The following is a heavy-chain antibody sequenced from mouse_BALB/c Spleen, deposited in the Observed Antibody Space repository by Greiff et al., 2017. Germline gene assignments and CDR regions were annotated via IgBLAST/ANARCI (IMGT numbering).Heavy chain of an antibody. V-gene: IGHV5-9*03. CDR3: ARWGSAMDY. J-gene: IGHJ4*01. Sequence: DVKLVESGGGLVKPGGSLNLSCAVSGFTFSSYTMSWVRQPPEKRLEWVATISSGGGNTYYPDSVKGRFTISRDNAKNNLYLQMSSLRSEDTALYYCARWGSAMDYWGQGTSVTVSS. CDR2: ISSGGGNT. CDR1: GFTFSSYT.